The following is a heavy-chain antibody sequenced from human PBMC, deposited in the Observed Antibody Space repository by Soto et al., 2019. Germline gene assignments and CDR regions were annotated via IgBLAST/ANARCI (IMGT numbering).Heavy chain of an antibody. CDR1: GVSLSIYD. CDR2: VYFSGNT. Sequence: SETLSLTCTFSGVSLSIYDWTLIRQSPGKGLEWIGYVYFSGNTNYNPSLKSRVTISIDTSKNQFSLRLASVTAADTAFYYCGRVRPSGYVLSWGQGALVTVSS. CDR3: GRVRPSGYVLS. J-gene: IGHJ5*02. V-gene: IGHV4-59*01. D-gene: IGHD6-25*01.